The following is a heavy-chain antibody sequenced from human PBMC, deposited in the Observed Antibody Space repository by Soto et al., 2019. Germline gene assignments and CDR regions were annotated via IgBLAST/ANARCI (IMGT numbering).Heavy chain of an antibody. CDR2: IYHSGST. Sequence: SETLSLTCNVSGGSISNSTYHWGWIRQPQGKGLEWIGSIYHSGSTNYNPSLKSRVTIPVDTSKNQFSLKLSSVTAADTAVYYCARSRKEYSSSWYVDWGQGTLVTVSS. V-gene: IGHV4-39*01. J-gene: IGHJ4*02. D-gene: IGHD6-13*01. CDR1: GGSISNSTYH. CDR3: ARSRKEYSSSWYVD.